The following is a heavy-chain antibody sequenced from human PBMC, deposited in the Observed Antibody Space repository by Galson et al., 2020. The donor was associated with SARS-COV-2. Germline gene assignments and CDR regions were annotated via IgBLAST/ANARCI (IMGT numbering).Heavy chain of an antibody. CDR3: AKEKASGMDV. CDR1: GFTFRNQA. Sequence: LHGESLKSSCAGPGFTFRNQAMHWVRQAPGKGVEWVAFIRTAGSEKYYADSVKGRFIISRDDSENTLYLQMNSLRAEDTAVYYCAKEKASGMDVWGQATTVTVSS. CDR2: IRTAGSEK. V-gene: IGHV3-30*02. J-gene: IGHJ6*02.